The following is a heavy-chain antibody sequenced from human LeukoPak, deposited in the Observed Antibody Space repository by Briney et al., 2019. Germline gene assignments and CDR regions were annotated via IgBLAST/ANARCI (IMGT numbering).Heavy chain of an antibody. CDR3: ARDSGAAADYYYYGMDV. J-gene: IGHJ6*02. CDR2: ISSSSSTI. D-gene: IGHD6-13*01. Sequence: GGSLRLSCAASGFTFSSYSMYWVRQAPGKGLEWVSYISSSSSTIYYADSVKGRFTISRDNAKNSLYLQMNSLRAEDTAVYYCARDSGAAADYYYYGMDVWGQGTTVTVSS. CDR1: GFTFSSYS. V-gene: IGHV3-48*04.